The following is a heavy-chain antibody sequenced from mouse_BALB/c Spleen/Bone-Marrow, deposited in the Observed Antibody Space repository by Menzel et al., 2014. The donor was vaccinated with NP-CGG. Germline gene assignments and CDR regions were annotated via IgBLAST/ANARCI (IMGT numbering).Heavy chain of an antibody. Sequence: QVQLQQSGAELMKPGASMKISCKATGYTFSSYWIEWVKQRPGHGLEWIGEILPGSGSTNYNEQFKSKATFTADASSSTAYMELSSLTSEDSAVYYCARFYYGNPTGYFDYWGQGTTLTVSS. J-gene: IGHJ2*01. V-gene: IGHV1-9*01. CDR1: GYTFSSYW. CDR3: ARFYYGNPTGYFDY. D-gene: IGHD2-1*01. CDR2: ILPGSGST.